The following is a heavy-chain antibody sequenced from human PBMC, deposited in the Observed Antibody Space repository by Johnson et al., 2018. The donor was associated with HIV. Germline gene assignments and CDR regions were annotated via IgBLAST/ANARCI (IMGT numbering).Heavy chain of an antibody. Sequence: QVQLVESGGGVVQPGGSLRLSCAASGFSFSTYDVHWVRQAPGKGLEWVAFIRYDGNNKFYADSVKGRFTISRDNAKNTLYLQMNSLRSEDTAIYYCAKVVLGHRNGFDIWGQGTMVTVSS. CDR1: GFSFSTYD. CDR3: AKVVLGHRNGFDI. D-gene: IGHD3-3*02. J-gene: IGHJ3*02. V-gene: IGHV3-30*02. CDR2: IRYDGNNK.